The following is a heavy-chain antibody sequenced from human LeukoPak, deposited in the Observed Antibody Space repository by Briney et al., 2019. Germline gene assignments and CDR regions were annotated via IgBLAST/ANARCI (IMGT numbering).Heavy chain of an antibody. CDR3: AKVPLIAAPKHFDY. J-gene: IGHJ4*02. V-gene: IGHV3-23*01. CDR1: GFTFSSYA. D-gene: IGHD6-13*01. Sequence: PGGSLRLSCAASGFTFSSYAMSWVRQAPGKGLEWVSAITGSGGSTYYADSVKGRFTISRDNSKNRLYLQMNRLRAEDTAVYYCAKVPLIAAPKHFDYWGQGTLVTVSS. CDR2: ITGSGGST.